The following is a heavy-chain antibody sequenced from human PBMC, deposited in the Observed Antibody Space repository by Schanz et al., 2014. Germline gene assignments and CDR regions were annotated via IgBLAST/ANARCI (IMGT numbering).Heavy chain of an antibody. V-gene: IGHV1-2*04. Sequence: QVQLVQSGAEVKKPGASVKVSCKASGYTTFTDYYIHWVRQAPGQGLEWMGWINPNSGDTNYAQKVQGWLTMTRDTSISTAYMEVSRLKSDDTAVYYCARDQSPYTNSSDVRYLDYWGQGSLVTVSS. J-gene: IGHJ4*02. CDR2: INPNSGDT. CDR1: GYTTFTDYY. D-gene: IGHD6-6*01. CDR3: ARDQSPYTNSSDVRYLDY.